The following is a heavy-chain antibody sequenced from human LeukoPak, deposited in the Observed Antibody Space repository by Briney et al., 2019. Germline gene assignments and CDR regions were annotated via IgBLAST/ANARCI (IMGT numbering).Heavy chain of an antibody. J-gene: IGHJ3*01. CDR3: ARRGTDASFSFFDV. CDR1: GFTFSSFT. CDR2: ISGDTTYI. V-gene: IGHV3-21*01. D-gene: IGHD1-1*01. Sequence: GGSLRLSCAASGFTFSSFTMHWVRQIPGERPEWVSSISGDTTYIYYADSIKGRFTISRDNTNTSLFLQMNSLRTEDTATYFCARRGTDASFSFFDVWGQGTMVTVSS.